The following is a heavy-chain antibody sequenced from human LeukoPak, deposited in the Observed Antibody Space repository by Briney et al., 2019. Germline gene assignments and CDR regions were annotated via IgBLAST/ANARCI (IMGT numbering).Heavy chain of an antibody. Sequence: GGSLRLSCTASGFTFGDYAMSWVRQAPGKGLEWVGFIRSKAYGGTTEYAASVKGRFTISRDDSKSIAYLQMNSLKTEDTAVSYCTRDFVVVPAAIDLFDYWGQGTLVTVSS. J-gene: IGHJ4*02. CDR1: GFTFGDYA. V-gene: IGHV3-49*04. CDR2: IRSKAYGGTT. CDR3: TRDFVVVPAAIDLFDY. D-gene: IGHD2-2*01.